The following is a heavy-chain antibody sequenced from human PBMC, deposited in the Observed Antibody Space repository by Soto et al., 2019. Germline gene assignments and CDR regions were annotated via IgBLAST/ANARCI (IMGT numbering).Heavy chain of an antibody. D-gene: IGHD1-26*01. Sequence: ASVKVSCKAIGYSFTSHYMHWVRQAPGQGLEWMGTIYPGGVNIGYAQKFKGRVTMTKNTLYLQMNSLRAEDTAVYYCVRDDFGLGIDYWGLGTLVTVSS. CDR2: IYPGGVNI. J-gene: IGHJ4*02. V-gene: IGHV1-46*01. CDR1: GYSFTSHY. CDR3: VRDDFGLGIDY.